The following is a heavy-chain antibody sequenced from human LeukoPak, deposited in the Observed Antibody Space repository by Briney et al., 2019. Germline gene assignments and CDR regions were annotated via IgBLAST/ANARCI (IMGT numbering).Heavy chain of an antibody. CDR3: ARVHSYCSSTSCLDY. V-gene: IGHV1-18*01. CDR2: ISAYNGNS. Sequence: ASVKVSCKASGYTFTSYGISWVRQAPGQGLEWMGWISAYNGNSNYAQKFQGRVTMTTDTSTSTGYMELRSLRSDDTAVYYCARVHSYCSSTSCLDYWGQGTLVTVSS. J-gene: IGHJ4*02. D-gene: IGHD2-2*01. CDR1: GYTFTSYG.